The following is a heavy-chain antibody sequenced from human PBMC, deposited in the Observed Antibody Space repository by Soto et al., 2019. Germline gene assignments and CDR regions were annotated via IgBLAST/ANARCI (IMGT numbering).Heavy chain of an antibody. Sequence: QVQLQQWGAGLLKPSETLSLTCAVYVDTFRGYYWSWIRQPPGKGLEWIGQINHSGSTNYEPSLKSRVTLSVDTSKNQFSLKLTSVTAADTAIYYSARTTCKGAWFDPWGQGTLVTVSS. J-gene: IGHJ5*02. CDR2: INHSGST. D-gene: IGHD1-1*01. CDR1: VDTFRGYY. V-gene: IGHV4-34*01. CDR3: ARTTCKGAWFDP.